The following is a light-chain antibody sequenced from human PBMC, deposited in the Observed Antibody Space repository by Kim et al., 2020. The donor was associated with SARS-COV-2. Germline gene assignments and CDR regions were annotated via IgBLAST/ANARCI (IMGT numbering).Light chain of an antibody. Sequence: VSPGQTARSTCSGDKLGDKYACWYQQKPGQSPVLLIYQDSKRPSGIPERFSGSNSGNTATLTISGTQAMDEADYYCQAWDSSTVVFGGGTQLTVL. V-gene: IGLV3-1*01. CDR2: QDS. CDR3: QAWDSSTVV. CDR1: KLGDKY. J-gene: IGLJ2*01.